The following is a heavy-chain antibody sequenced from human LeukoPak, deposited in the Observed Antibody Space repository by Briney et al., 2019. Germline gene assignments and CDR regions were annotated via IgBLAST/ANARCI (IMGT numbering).Heavy chain of an antibody. V-gene: IGHV1-2*02. CDR2: INPNSGGT. J-gene: IGHJ3*02. D-gene: IGHD3-9*01. CDR1: GYTFTGYY. CDR3: ATVLRYFDWPPANRAYDI. Sequence: ASVKVSCKASGYTFTGYYMHWVRQAPGQGLEWMGWINPNSGGTNYAQKFQGRVTMTRDTSISTAYMELSRLRSDDTAVYYCATVLRYFDWPPANRAYDIWGQGTMVTVSS.